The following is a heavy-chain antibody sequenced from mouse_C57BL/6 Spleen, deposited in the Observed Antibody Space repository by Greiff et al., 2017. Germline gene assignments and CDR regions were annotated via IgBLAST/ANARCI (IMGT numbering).Heavy chain of an antibody. Sequence: DVMLVESGEGLVKPGGSLKLSCAASGFTFSSYAMSWVRQTPEKRLEWVAYISSGGDYIYYADTVKGRFTISRDNARNTLYLQMSSLKSEDTAMYYCTITTAVYWYFDVWGTGTTVTVSS. CDR3: TITTAVYWYFDV. CDR1: GFTFSSYA. CDR2: ISSGGDYI. V-gene: IGHV5-9-1*02. D-gene: IGHD1-2*01. J-gene: IGHJ1*03.